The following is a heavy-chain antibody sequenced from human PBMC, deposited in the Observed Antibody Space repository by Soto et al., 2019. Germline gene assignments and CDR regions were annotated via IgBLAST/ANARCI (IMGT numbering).Heavy chain of an antibody. Sequence: GGCLRLSSAVSGVIFSDFSMNGARKAPGKGLEWVASIGSSGGYIFYADSVKGRFTISRDNAKKSLDLQINSLRAEDTAVYYCAREKKHQSLGGRFGMDVWGQGTTVTVSS. V-gene: IGHV3-21*01. J-gene: IGHJ6*02. CDR2: IGSSGGYI. D-gene: IGHD2-2*01. CDR3: AREKKHQSLGGRFGMDV. CDR1: GVIFSDFS.